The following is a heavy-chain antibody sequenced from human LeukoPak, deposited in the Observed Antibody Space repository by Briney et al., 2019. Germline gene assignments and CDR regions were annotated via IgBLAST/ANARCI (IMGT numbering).Heavy chain of an antibody. Sequence: PSETLSLTCTVSGGSISSGSYYWSWIRQPAGKGLEWIGRIYTSGSTNYNPSLKSRVTISVDTSKNQFSLKLSSVTAADTAVYYCARAWGYSGCDLGSDAFDIWGQGTMVTVSS. CDR3: ARAWGYSGCDLGSDAFDI. CDR1: GGSISSGSYY. CDR2: IYTSGST. D-gene: IGHD5-12*01. J-gene: IGHJ3*02. V-gene: IGHV4-61*02.